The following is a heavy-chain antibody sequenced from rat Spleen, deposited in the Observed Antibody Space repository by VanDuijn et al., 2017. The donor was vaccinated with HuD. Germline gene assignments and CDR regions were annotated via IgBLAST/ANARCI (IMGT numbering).Heavy chain of an antibody. Sequence: EVQLVESGGGLVQPGGSLKLSCAASGFTFSNYGMNWVRQAPTKGLEWVASITPSGNYTYYRDSVKGRFTISRDNAKSTLYLQMDSRRSEDTATYYCATTPGRPFAYWGQGTLVTVSS. V-gene: IGHV5-19*01. CDR2: ITPSGNYT. J-gene: IGHJ3*01. CDR1: GFTFSNYG. CDR3: ATTPGRPFAY. D-gene: IGHD5-1*01.